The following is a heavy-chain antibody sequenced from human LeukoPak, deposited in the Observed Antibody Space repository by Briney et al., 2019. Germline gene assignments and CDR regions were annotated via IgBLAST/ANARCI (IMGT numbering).Heavy chain of an antibody. CDR2: IYYSGST. D-gene: IGHD5-12*01. CDR1: GGSISSGGYS. V-gene: IGHV4-30-4*07. J-gene: IGHJ4*02. Sequence: PSETLSLTCAVSGGSISSGGYSWSWIRQPPGKGLEWIGYIYYSGSTYYNPSLKSRVTISVDTSKNQFSLKLSSVTAADTAVYYCARVVGGYITSGYRSYYFDYWGQGTLVTVSS. CDR3: ARVVGGYITSGYRSYYFDY.